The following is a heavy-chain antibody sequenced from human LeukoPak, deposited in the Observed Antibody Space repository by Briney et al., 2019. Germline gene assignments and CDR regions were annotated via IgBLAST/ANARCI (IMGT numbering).Heavy chain of an antibody. CDR2: ISSRSDTM. J-gene: IGHJ4*02. V-gene: IGHV3-48*02. D-gene: IGHD3-22*01. CDR3: ARDEFGDSRL. Sequence: GGSLRLSCAASGFTFSSYSMNWVRQAPGKGLEWVSYISSRSDTMYYADPVKGRFTISRDNAKNSLYLQMNSLRDADTAVYYCARDEFGDSRLWGQGTLVTVSS. CDR1: GFTFSSYS.